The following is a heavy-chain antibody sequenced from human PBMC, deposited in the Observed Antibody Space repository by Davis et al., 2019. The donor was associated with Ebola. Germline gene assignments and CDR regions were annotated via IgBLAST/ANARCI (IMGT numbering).Heavy chain of an antibody. J-gene: IGHJ3*02. Sequence: PSETLSPTCTVSGGSISSYYWSWIRQPAGKGLEWIGRIYTSGSTNYNPSLKSRVTMSVDASKNQFSLKLSSGTAANAAVYYCASDGEIVGVTSPSGQDAFDIWGQGRMVTVSS. CDR2: IYTSGST. CDR1: GGSISSYY. CDR3: ASDGEIVGVTSPSGQDAFDI. D-gene: IGHD2-15*01. V-gene: IGHV4-4*07.